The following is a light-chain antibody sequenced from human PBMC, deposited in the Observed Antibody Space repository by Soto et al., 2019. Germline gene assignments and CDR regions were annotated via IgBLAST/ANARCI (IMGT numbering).Light chain of an antibody. CDR1: QSVSSY. CDR3: QQRASWPRT. V-gene: IGKV3-11*01. J-gene: IGKJ1*01. Sequence: EIVLTQSPATLSLSPGERATLSCRASQSVSSYLAWYQQKPGQAPRLLIYDASNRATGIPARFSGSGSGTDFTLTINNLEPEDFAVYYCQQRASWPRTFGQGTKVEIK. CDR2: DAS.